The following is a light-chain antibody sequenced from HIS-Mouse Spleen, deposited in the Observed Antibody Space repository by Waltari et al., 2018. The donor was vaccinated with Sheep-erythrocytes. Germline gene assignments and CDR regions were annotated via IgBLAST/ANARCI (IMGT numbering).Light chain of an antibody. CDR1: KLGDKY. J-gene: IGLJ2*01. Sequence: SYELTQPPSVSVSPGQTASITCSGDKLGDKYACWYQQKPGQSPVLVIYQDSKRPSGNPERFSGADSGNTAPLTISGTQAMDEADYYCQAWDSRSAEVVFGGGTKLTVL. CDR3: QAWDSRSAEVV. V-gene: IGLV3-1*01. CDR2: QDS.